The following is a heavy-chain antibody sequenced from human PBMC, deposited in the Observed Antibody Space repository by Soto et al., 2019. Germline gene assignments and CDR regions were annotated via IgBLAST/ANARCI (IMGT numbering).Heavy chain of an antibody. CDR3: ARYRREAVAGYTLDN. Sequence: KASETLSLTCTVSGGSISSNYWTWIRQPPGKGLEWIGYAYNSGSTNYNPSLKSRVTISEDTSTSQFSLKVNSMTAADTAVYYCARYRREAVAGYTLDNWGQGILVTVSS. CDR1: GGSISSNY. D-gene: IGHD6-13*01. J-gene: IGHJ4*02. CDR2: AYNSGST. V-gene: IGHV4-59*01.